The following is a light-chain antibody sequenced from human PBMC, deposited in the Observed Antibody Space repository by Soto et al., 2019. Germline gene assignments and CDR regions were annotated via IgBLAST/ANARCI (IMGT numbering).Light chain of an antibody. CDR3: CSSGGSSTFDVV. Sequence: QSALTQPASVSGSPGQSITISCTGTSSDVGSYNLVSWYQQHPGKAPKLMIYEGSKRPSGVSNRFSGSKSGNTSSLTISGLQAEDEADYYCCSSGGSSTFDVVFGGGTKLTVL. CDR2: EGS. V-gene: IGLV2-23*03. CDR1: SSDVGSYNL. J-gene: IGLJ2*01.